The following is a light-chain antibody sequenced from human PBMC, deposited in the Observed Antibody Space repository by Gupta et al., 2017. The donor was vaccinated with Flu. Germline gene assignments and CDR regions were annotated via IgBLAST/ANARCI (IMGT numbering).Light chain of an antibody. Sequence: DIQMTQSPSNVSGSVGDRVSFPCRASQGIWRCLDWYQLKPGKAPKLLIYGASTVEEGVPSSFSGSGYGTDFTLTISGRQPEDFATYCCRHENSFPFTFGRGTQVDIK. J-gene: IGKJ3*01. CDR2: GAS. CDR3: RHENSFPFT. V-gene: IGKV1-12*02. CDR1: QGIWRC.